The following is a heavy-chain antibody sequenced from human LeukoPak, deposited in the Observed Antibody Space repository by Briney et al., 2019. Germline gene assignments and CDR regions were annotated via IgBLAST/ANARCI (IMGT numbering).Heavy chain of an antibody. CDR1: GGSISSSSYY. CDR3: VSSLGVTVTYVGYYFDY. D-gene: IGHD3-16*01. J-gene: IGHJ4*02. Sequence: PSETLSLTCTVSGGSISSSSYYWGWIRQPPGKGLEWIGSIYYSGSTYYNPSLKSRVTISVDTSKNQFSLKLSSVTAADTAVYYCVSSLGVTVTYVGYYFDYWGQGTLVTVSS. CDR2: IYYSGST. V-gene: IGHV4-39*07.